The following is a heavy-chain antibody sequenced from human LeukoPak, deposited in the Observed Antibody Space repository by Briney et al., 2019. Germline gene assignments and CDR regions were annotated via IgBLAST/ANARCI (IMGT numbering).Heavy chain of an antibody. CDR2: ISGSGGST. Sequence: PGGSLRLSCAASGFTFSGYVTTWVRQPPGKGLQWVADISGSGGSTYYADSVKGRFSISRDNSKNMLYLQLDSLRAEDTAVYYCAKNHERGRYDSFDMWTQGSWVTVSS. V-gene: IGHV3-23*01. D-gene: IGHD3-16*02. CDR3: AKNHERGRYDSFDM. CDR1: GFTFSGYV. J-gene: IGHJ3*02.